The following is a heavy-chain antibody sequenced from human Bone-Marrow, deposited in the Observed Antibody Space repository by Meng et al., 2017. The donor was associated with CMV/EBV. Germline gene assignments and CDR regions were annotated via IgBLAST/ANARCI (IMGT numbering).Heavy chain of an antibody. D-gene: IGHD1-1*01. CDR2: VYYRGNT. Sequence: SETLSLTCNVYGDSIGSSGYYWAWIRQPPGKGLEWIGNVYYRGNTYYNPSLRSRVTISLDTSNNQFSLSLSSVTAADTALYYCAGERPSTTGGSYGMDVWGQGTSVTVSS. CDR1: GDSIGSSGYY. V-gene: IGHV4-39*07. CDR3: AGERPSTTGGSYGMDV. J-gene: IGHJ6*02.